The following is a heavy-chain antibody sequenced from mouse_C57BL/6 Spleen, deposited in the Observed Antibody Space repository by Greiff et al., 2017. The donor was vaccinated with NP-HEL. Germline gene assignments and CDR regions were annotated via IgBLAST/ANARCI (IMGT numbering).Heavy chain of an antibody. V-gene: IGHV5-16*01. J-gene: IGHJ1*03. Sequence: EVQRVESEGGLVQPGSSMKLSCTASGFTFSDYYMAWVRQVPEKGLEWVANINYDGSSTYYLDSLKSRFIISRDNAKNILYLQMSSLKSEDTATYYCAREKVTRYFDVWGTGTTVTVSS. CDR3: AREKVTRYFDV. D-gene: IGHD2-2*01. CDR2: INYDGSST. CDR1: GFTFSDYY.